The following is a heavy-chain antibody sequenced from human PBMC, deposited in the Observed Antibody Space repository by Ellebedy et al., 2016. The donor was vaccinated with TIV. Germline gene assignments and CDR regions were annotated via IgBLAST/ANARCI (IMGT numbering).Heavy chain of an antibody. CDR1: GGSTNNYY. J-gene: IGHJ3*02. D-gene: IGHD2-2*01. CDR3: ARHFSTANDAFDI. Sequence: SETLSLXXTVSGGSTNNYYLAWIRQPPGKGLEWIGSIYYTGSVFYQPSLTSRLTISVDNEMNQFSLRLNSVTATDTAVYYCARHFSTANDAFDIWGQGTLVTVSP. V-gene: IGHV4-39*01. CDR2: IYYTGSV.